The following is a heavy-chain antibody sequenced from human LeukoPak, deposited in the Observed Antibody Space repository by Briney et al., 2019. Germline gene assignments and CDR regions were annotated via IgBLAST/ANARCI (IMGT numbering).Heavy chain of an antibody. Sequence: SETLSLTCSVSGGSISDYYWNWMRQPPGKGLEWIGYIYYSGRTNYNPSLKSRVSISVDTSKNQFSLKLSSVTAADTAVYYCARDFRGSVDAFDIWGQGTMVAVSS. J-gene: IGHJ3*02. CDR3: ARDFRGSVDAFDI. CDR2: IYYSGRT. V-gene: IGHV4-59*01. CDR1: GGSISDYY.